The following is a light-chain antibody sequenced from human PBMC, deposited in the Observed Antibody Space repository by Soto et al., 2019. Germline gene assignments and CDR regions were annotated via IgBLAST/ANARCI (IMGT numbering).Light chain of an antibody. Sequence: DIVLTQSPGTLSLSPGGGATLSCRSSQSIRSHYLAWYQQKPGQAPRLLIYGASSRATGIPDRFSGSGSGTDFTLTISRLEPEDFAVYYCQQYGSSPETFGQGTKVDIK. CDR2: GAS. CDR1: QSIRSHY. CDR3: QQYGSSPET. J-gene: IGKJ1*01. V-gene: IGKV3-20*01.